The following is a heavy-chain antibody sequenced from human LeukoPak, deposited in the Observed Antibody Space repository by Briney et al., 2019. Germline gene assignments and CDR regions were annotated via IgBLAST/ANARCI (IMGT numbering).Heavy chain of an antibody. CDR2: IYYSGST. D-gene: IGHD4-23*01. Sequence: SETLSLTCTVSGGSISSYYWSWIRQPPGKGLEWIGYIYYSGSTNYNPSLKSRVTISVDTSENQFSLQLNSVTPEDTAVYYCARAGYGGNSFSFDYWGQGTLVTVSS. V-gene: IGHV4-59*12. J-gene: IGHJ4*02. CDR1: GGSISSYY. CDR3: ARAGYGGNSFSFDY.